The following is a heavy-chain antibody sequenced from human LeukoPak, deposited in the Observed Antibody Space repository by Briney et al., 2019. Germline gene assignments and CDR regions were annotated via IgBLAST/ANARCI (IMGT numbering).Heavy chain of an antibody. Sequence: GGSLRLSCAASGFTLGSFEMNWVRQAPGKGLEWVSFISLRGGTILYADSVQGRFTISRDNAKNSLYLQMNTLTAEDTAIYYCARVLGGSGRSGEWFDLWGQGTLVTVSS. D-gene: IGHD6-19*01. CDR2: ISLRGGTI. CDR1: GFTLGSFE. CDR3: ARVLGGSGRSGEWFDL. V-gene: IGHV3-48*03. J-gene: IGHJ5*02.